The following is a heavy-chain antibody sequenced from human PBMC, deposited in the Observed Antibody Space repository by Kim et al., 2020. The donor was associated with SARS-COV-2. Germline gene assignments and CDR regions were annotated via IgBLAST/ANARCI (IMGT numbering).Heavy chain of an antibody. Sequence: SKANSYATAYAGSVKGRFTISRDDSKNTAYLQMNSLKTEDTAVYYCTRVDIWGQGTMVTVSS. CDR2: SKANSYAT. V-gene: IGHV3-73*01. J-gene: IGHJ3*02. CDR3: TRVDI.